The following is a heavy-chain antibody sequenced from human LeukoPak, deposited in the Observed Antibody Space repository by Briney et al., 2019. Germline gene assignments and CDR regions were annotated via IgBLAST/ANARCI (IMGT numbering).Heavy chain of an antibody. CDR1: GGSFSGYY. CDR3: ARGGRTVLDAFDI. D-gene: IGHD1-1*01. Sequence: SETLSLTCAVYGGSFSGYYWSWIRQPPGKGLEWIGEINHSGSTNYNPSLKSRVTISVDTSKNQFSLKLSSVTAADTAVYYCARGGRTVLDAFDIWGQGTMVTVSS. J-gene: IGHJ3*02. CDR2: INHSGST. V-gene: IGHV4-34*01.